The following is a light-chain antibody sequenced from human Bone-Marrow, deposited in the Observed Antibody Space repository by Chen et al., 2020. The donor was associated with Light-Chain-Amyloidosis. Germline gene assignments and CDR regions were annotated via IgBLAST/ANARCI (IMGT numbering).Light chain of an antibody. V-gene: IGLV3-25*03. Sequence: SYELTQPPSVSVYPGQTARITCSGDDLPTKYAYCYQQKPGQAPVLVIHSDTERPSGISERFSRSSSGTTASLTISGVQAEDEADYHCQSADSSGTYEVIFGGGTKLTVL. J-gene: IGLJ2*01. CDR3: QSADSSGTYEVI. CDR1: DLPTKY. CDR2: SDT.